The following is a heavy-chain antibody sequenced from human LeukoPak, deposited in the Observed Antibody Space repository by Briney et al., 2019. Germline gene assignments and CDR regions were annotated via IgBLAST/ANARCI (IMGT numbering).Heavy chain of an antibody. J-gene: IGHJ4*02. D-gene: IGHD5-24*01. CDR1: GYTFSDYY. Sequence: GASVKVSCKASGYTFSDYYIHWVRQAPGQGLEWMGWIHPNSGGTNYLQKFHGRVTTTRDTSISTAYMELASLRSDDTAVYYCASTSHRDGYNEPYYFDYWGQGTLVTVSS. CDR3: ASTSHRDGYNEPYYFDY. V-gene: IGHV1-2*02. CDR2: IHPNSGGT.